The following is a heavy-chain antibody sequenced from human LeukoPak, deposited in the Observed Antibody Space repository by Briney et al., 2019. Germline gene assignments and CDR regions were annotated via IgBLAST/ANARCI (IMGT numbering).Heavy chain of an antibody. D-gene: IGHD1-26*01. J-gene: IGHJ1*01. CDR1: GGSISSYY. Sequence: SETLSLTCTVSGGSISSYYWSWIRQPPGKGLEWIGYFYYSGSTNYNPSLKSRVTISVDTSKNQFSLKLSSVTAADTAVYYCAGAPQWKLRTWGQGTLVTVSS. V-gene: IGHV4-59*01. CDR3: AGAPQWKLRT. CDR2: FYYSGST.